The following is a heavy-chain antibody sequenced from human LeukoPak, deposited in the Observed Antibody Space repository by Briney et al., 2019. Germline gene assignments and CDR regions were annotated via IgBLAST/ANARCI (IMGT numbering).Heavy chain of an antibody. CDR2: IRFDGGNE. V-gene: IGHV3-30*02. CDR1: DFTFSDYG. CDR3: AKDPYSDFWSGYYFFDY. D-gene: IGHD3-3*01. Sequence: GGSLRLSCAASDFTFSDYGMHWVRQAPGKELEWVAFIRFDGGNEIYGDSVKGRFTISRDNSKNTLYMQMSSLRAEDTALYYCAKDPYSDFWSGYYFFDYWGQGTLATVSS. J-gene: IGHJ4*02.